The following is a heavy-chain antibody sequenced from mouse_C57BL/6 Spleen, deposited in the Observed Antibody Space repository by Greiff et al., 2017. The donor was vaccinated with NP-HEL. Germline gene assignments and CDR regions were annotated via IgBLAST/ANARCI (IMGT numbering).Heavy chain of an antibody. V-gene: IGHV1-80*01. Sequence: VQLQQSGAELVKPGASVKISCKASGYAFSSYWMNWVKQRPGKGLEWIGQIYPGDGDTNYNGKFKGKATLTADKSSSTAYMQLSSLTSEDSAVYFCARSLLPEINFDYWGQGTTLTVSS. D-gene: IGHD1-1*01. CDR3: ARSLLPEINFDY. CDR1: GYAFSSYW. CDR2: IYPGDGDT. J-gene: IGHJ2*01.